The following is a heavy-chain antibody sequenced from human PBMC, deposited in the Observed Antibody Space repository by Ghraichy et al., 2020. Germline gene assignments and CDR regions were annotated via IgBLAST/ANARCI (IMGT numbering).Heavy chain of an antibody. D-gene: IGHD4-23*01. Sequence: GGSLRLSCAASGFPFSYYWMYWVRQAPGKGLVWVSHISRDGSIINYADSVRGRFTISRDNTKNTVYLQMNSLRAEDTAVYYCAKLQRDGCNSENWGQGTLVTVSS. CDR3: AKLQRDGCNSEN. CDR1: GFPFSYYW. CDR2: ISRDGSII. V-gene: IGHV3-74*01. J-gene: IGHJ4*02.